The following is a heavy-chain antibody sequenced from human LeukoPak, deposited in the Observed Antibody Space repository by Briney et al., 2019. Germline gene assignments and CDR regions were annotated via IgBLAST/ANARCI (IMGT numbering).Heavy chain of an antibody. CDR1: GFTFSSYG. V-gene: IGHV3-48*04. CDR3: ARSGPRAAFDY. Sequence: GGSLRLSCAASGFTFSSYGMHWVRQAPGKGLEWVSYISTSGNTIYYADSVKGRFTISRDNAKNSLYLQMNSLRAEDTAVYYCARSGPRAAFDYWGQGTLVTVSS. J-gene: IGHJ4*02. CDR2: ISTSGNTI. D-gene: IGHD6-25*01.